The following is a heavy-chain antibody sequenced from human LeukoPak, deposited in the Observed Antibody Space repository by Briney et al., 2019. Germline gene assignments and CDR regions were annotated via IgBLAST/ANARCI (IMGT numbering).Heavy chain of an antibody. CDR1: GFTFSSYA. CDR2: ISGSGGST. V-gene: IGHV3-23*01. J-gene: IGHJ4*02. Sequence: PGGSLRLSCAASGFTFSSYAMSWVRQAPGKGLEWVSAISGSGGSTHYADSVKGRFTISRDNSKNTLYLQMNSLRAEDTAVYYCAKDSFSGAHDILTGYCDYWGQGTLVTVSS. CDR3: AKDSFSGAHDILTGYCDY. D-gene: IGHD3-9*01.